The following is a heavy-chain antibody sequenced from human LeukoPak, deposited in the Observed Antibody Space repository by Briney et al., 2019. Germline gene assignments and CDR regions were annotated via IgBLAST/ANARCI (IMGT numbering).Heavy chain of an antibody. V-gene: IGHV3-23*01. CDR1: GFTLRSYD. D-gene: IGHD5-12*01. J-gene: IGHJ4*02. CDR3: AKVYSGYDFDY. CDR2: TSGSGVNS. Sequence: GGSLRLSCAASGFTLRSYDMSWVRQAPGKGLEWVAATSGSGVNSYYADSVRGRFTISRDNSQNTLYLQMDSLRAEDTALYCCAKVYSGYDFDYWGQGTLVTVSS.